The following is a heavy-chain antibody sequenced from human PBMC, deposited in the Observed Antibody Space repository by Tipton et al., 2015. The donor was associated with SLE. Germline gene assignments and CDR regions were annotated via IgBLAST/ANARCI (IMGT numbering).Heavy chain of an antibody. Sequence: TLSLTCAVYGGSFSGYYWSWIRQPPGKGLEWIGYIYYGGSTNYNPSLKSRVTISVDTSKNQFSLKLSSVTAADTAVYYCARGLDSSGWGYWYFDLWGRGTLVTVSS. D-gene: IGHD6-19*01. V-gene: IGHV4-59*01. J-gene: IGHJ2*01. CDR3: ARGLDSSGWGYWYFDL. CDR1: GGSFSGYY. CDR2: IYYGGST.